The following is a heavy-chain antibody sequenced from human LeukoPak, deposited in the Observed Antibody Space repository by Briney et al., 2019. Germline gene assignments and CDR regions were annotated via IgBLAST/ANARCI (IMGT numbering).Heavy chain of an antibody. CDR2: SRNKANNYII. Sequence: PGGSLRLSCAASGFTFSDHYMDWVRQAPGKGLEWVGRSRNKANNYIIEYAASVKGRFTISRDDSKNSLYLQMNSLRAEDTAVYYCAKDPPGSSGWFDYWGQGTLVTVSS. D-gene: IGHD6-19*01. J-gene: IGHJ4*02. CDR1: GFTFSDHY. CDR3: AKDPPGSSGWFDY. V-gene: IGHV3-72*01.